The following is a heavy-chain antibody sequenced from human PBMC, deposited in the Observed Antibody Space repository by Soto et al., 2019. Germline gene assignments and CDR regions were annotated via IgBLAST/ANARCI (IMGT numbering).Heavy chain of an antibody. CDR1: GYTFTSYY. Sequence: GASVKVSCKASGYTFTSYYMHWVRQAPGQGLEWMGIINPSGGSTSYAQKFQGRVTMTRDTSTSTVYMELSSLRSEDTAVYYCAREVVVPAAEKEWFDPWGQGTMVTVSS. D-gene: IGHD2-2*01. CDR2: INPSGGST. J-gene: IGHJ5*02. CDR3: AREVVVPAAEKEWFDP. V-gene: IGHV1-46*03.